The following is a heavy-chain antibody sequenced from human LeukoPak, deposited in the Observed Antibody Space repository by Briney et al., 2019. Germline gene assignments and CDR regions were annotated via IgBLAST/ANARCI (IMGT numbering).Heavy chain of an antibody. D-gene: IGHD4-17*01. J-gene: IGHJ4*02. Sequence: SVKVFCKASGGTFSSYAISWVRQAPGQGLEWMGEIIPIFGTANYAQKFQGRVTITADESTSTAYMELSSLRSEDTAVYYCARSERDATVTTDYWGQGTLVTVSS. CDR3: ARSERDATVTTDY. CDR1: GGTFSSYA. V-gene: IGHV1-69*13. CDR2: IIPIFGTA.